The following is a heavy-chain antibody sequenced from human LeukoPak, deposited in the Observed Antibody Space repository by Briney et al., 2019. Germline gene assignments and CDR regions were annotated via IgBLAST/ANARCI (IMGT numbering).Heavy chain of an antibody. CDR3: AKKVVVGATSPYSDFQD. D-gene: IGHD1-26*01. V-gene: IGHV3-23*01. CDR1: GFTFTDFY. CDR2: ISGSGVTT. Sequence: PGGSLRLSCAVSGFTFTDFYLSWVRQAPGKGLEWVSAISGSGVTTHYAGSVKGRFSISRDNSKNTLYLQMNSLRAEDTALYYCAKKVVVGATSPYSDFQDWGQGTLVTVSS. J-gene: IGHJ1*01.